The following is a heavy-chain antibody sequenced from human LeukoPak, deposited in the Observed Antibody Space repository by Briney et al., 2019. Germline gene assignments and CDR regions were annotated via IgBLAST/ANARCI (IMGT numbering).Heavy chain of an antibody. CDR1: GFIFSTYA. Sequence: GGSLRLSCTASGFIFSTYAMSWVRQAPGQGLEWVSAISGSGGSTCYADSVKGRFTISRDNSKNTLNLQMNSLRAEDTAVYYCAKDVGKWESLHFFDYWGQGTLVTVSS. J-gene: IGHJ4*02. CDR2: ISGSGGST. V-gene: IGHV3-23*01. CDR3: AKDVGKWESLHFFDY. D-gene: IGHD1-26*01.